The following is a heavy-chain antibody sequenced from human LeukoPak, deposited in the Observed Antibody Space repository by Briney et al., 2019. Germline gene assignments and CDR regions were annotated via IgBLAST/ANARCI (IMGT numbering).Heavy chain of an antibody. CDR3: AKDELLLSFED. D-gene: IGHD3-10*01. Sequence: HTGGSLRLSCAASGFSFSNYGMNWVRQAPGKGLEWVSGIIGSGGTTYYAESVKGRFTISRDNSKNTLDLQMNSLRAEDTAVYYCAKDELLLSFEDWGQGTLVTVSS. V-gene: IGHV3-23*01. CDR1: GFSFSNYG. J-gene: IGHJ4*02. CDR2: IIGSGGTT.